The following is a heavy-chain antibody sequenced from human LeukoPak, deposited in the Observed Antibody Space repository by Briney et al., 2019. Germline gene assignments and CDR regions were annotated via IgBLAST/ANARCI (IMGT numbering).Heavy chain of an antibody. V-gene: IGHV3-30*18. CDR1: GFTFSSYA. Sequence: GGSLRLSCAASGFTFSSYAMHWVRQSPGKGLEWVAGVSYDGRDKYYADSVKGRFTISRDNAKNTLYLQMNSLRAEDTAVYYCAKDQYYYDSSGYYYYFDYRGQGTLVSVSS. D-gene: IGHD3-22*01. J-gene: IGHJ4*02. CDR2: VSYDGRDK. CDR3: AKDQYYYDSSGYYYYFDY.